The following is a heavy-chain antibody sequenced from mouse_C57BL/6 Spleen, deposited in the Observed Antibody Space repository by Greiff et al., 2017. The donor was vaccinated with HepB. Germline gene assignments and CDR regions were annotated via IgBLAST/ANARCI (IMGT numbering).Heavy chain of an antibody. CDR1: GYTFTSYW. CDR3: ARAGGSSSPFAMDY. Sequence: QVQLQQPGAELVKPGASVKLSCKASGYTFTSYWMHWVKQRPGQGLEWIGMIHPNSGSTNYNEKFKSKATLTVDKSSSTAYMQLSSLTSEDSAVYYCARAGGSSSPFAMDYWGQGTSVTVSS. CDR2: IHPNSGST. J-gene: IGHJ4*01. V-gene: IGHV1-64*01. D-gene: IGHD1-1*01.